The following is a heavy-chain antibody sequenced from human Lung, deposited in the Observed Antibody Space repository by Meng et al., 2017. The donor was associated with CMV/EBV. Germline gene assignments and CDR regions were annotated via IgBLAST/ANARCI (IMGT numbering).Heavy chain of an antibody. V-gene: IGHV4-34*01. CDR3: ARDTIFYYYYGMDV. CDR1: GGSFSGYY. J-gene: IGHJ6*02. D-gene: IGHD3-3*01. Sequence: SETLSLXXAVYGGSFSGYYWSWIRQPPGKGLEWIGEINHSGSTNYNPSLKSRVTISVDTYKNQFSLKLSSVTAADTAVYYCARDTIFYYYYGMDVWGQGTXVTVSS. CDR2: INHSGST.